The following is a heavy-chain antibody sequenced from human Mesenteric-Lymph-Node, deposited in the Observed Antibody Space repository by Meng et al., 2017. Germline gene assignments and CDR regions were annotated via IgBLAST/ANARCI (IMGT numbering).Heavy chain of an antibody. J-gene: IGHJ4*02. CDR1: GGAISCGWL. CDR3: GSDQARQLMNH. CDR2: GCHRGNT. D-gene: IGHD1-1*01. Sequence: QLEGCGLEPSEPSAPLPLLDTVSGGAISCGWLRSRVGQRLGRGLEWSGDGCHRGNTNYNPSLRGRVVISADRSKNQFSLTLGSVAAADTAVYYCGSDQARQLMNHWGQGTLVTVSS. V-gene: IGHV4-4*02.